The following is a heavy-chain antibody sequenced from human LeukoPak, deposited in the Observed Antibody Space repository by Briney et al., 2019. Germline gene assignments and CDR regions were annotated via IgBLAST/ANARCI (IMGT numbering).Heavy chain of an antibody. Sequence: SETLSLTCTVSGGSISSYYWSWIRQPAVKGLEWIGRIYTSGSTNYNPSLKSRLTMSVDTSKNQFSLKLTSVTAADTAVYYCAREASYCGGDCLLNYWGQGTLATVSS. D-gene: IGHD2-21*01. CDR2: IYTSGST. V-gene: IGHV4-4*07. CDR3: AREASYCGGDCLLNY. CDR1: GGSISSYY. J-gene: IGHJ4*02.